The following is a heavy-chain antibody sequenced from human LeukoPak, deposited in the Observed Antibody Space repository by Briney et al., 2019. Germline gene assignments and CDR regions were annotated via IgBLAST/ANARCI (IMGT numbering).Heavy chain of an antibody. CDR3: SSSSRPYGTGTYSDDY. CDR2: IYPGDSDT. V-gene: IGHV5-51*01. Sequence: PGESLKISCKGSGYSFTTYWIGGVRQMPGEGLGWVGVIYPGDSDTRYSPSFQGQVTISADKSISTAYLQWSRLKASDTAMYYCSSSSRPYGTGTYSDDYWGQGTLVTVSS. CDR1: GYSFTTYW. D-gene: IGHD3-10*01. J-gene: IGHJ4*02.